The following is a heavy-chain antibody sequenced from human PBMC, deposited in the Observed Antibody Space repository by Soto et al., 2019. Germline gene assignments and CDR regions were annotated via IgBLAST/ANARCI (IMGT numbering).Heavy chain of an antibody. J-gene: IGHJ4*02. CDR1: GFSLSTDGKC. CDR2: IDWEDDK. D-gene: IGHD3-22*01. CDR3: SRASFYYDVGGSYHGYCFDY. V-gene: IGHV2-70*01. Sequence: SGPTLVNPTPSLKLTCAFSGFSLSTDGKCGSWIRQPPGKALEWLALIDWEDDKYYNASVKTMLTISKDTSKSQVVLTLTYMDPEDTASYYCSRASFYYDVGGSYHGYCFDYWGQGTLVTVSS.